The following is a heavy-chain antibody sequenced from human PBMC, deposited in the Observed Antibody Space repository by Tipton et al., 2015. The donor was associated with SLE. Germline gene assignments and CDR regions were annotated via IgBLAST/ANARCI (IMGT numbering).Heavy chain of an antibody. J-gene: IGHJ5*02. CDR1: GGSISSSSYY. D-gene: IGHD2-21*01. V-gene: IGHV4-61*05. Sequence: TVSLTCTVSGGSISSSSYYWGWIRQPPGKGLEWIGYIYYSGSTNYNPSLKSRVTISVDTSKNQFSLKLSSVTAADTAVYYCARGAVLIQDNSWFDPWGQGTLVTVSS. CDR3: ARGAVLIQDNSWFDP. CDR2: IYYSGST.